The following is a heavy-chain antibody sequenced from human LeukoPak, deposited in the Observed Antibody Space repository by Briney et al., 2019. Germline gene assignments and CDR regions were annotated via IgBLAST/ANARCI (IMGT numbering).Heavy chain of an antibody. CDR2: AYYTGSN. CDR1: GGSVASTGCY. CDR3: ARAAIFGVVIKRRTMDV. D-gene: IGHD3-3*01. J-gene: IGHJ6*03. V-gene: IGHV4-39*01. Sequence: SETLSLTCTVSGGSVASTGCYWGWIRQPPGKGLEWIGSAYYTGSNYSPPSLKSRLTISVDTSKNQFSLKLSSVTAADTAVYYCARAAIFGVVIKRRTMDVWGKGTTVTVSS.